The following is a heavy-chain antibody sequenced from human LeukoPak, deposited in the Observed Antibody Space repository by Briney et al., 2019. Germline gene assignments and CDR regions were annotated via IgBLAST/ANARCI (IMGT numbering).Heavy chain of an antibody. CDR1: GFTFSTYV. V-gene: IGHV3-23*01. J-gene: IGHJ4*02. CDR2: ISGGGSST. Sequence: PGGSLRLSCADSGFTFSTYVMSCVRQAPGKGLEWISTISGGGSSTYYADSVKGRFTISRDNSKNTLYLQMNSLRAGDTAVYYCAKRESSGKYFEYWGQGTLVTVSS. CDR3: AKRESSGKYFEY. D-gene: IGHD6-19*01.